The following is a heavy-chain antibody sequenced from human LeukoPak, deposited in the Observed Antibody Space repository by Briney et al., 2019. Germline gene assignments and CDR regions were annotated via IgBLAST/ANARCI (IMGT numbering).Heavy chain of an antibody. CDR3: ARDQAVGAFDI. CDR2: ISSSSSYI. V-gene: IGHV3-21*01. J-gene: IGHJ3*02. Sequence: GGSLRLSCAASGFTFSSYSMNWVRQAPGKGLEWVSSISSSSSYIYYADSVKGRFTISRDNAKNSLYLQMNSLRAEDTAVYYCARDQAVGAFDIWGQGTMVTVSS. D-gene: IGHD6-19*01. CDR1: GFTFSSYS.